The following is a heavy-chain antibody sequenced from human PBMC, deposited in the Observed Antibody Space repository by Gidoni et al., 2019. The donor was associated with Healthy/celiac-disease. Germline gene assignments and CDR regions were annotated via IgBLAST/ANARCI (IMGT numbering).Heavy chain of an antibody. J-gene: IGHJ4*02. D-gene: IGHD3-22*01. Sequence: QVTLRESGPALVKPTQTLTLTCTFSGFSLSTSGMCVSWIRQPPGKALEWLALIDWDDDKYYSTSLKTRLTISKDTSKNQVVLTMTNMDPVDTATYYCARASYDSSGYYYNYFDYWGQGTLVTVSS. V-gene: IGHV2-70*01. CDR3: ARASYDSSGYYYNYFDY. CDR2: IDWDDDK. CDR1: GFSLSTSGMC.